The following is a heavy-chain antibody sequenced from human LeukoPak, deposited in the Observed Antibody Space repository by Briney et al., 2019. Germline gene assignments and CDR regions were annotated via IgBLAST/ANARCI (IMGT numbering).Heavy chain of an antibody. CDR3: ARDFRLAAAGQQGYYYYMDV. Sequence: ASVKVSCKASGFTFTSSALQWVRQARGQRLEWIGWIVVASGNTNYAQKFQERVTITRDMSTSTAYMELSSLRSEDTAVYYCARDFRLAAAGQQGYYYYMDVWGKGTTVTVSS. J-gene: IGHJ6*03. D-gene: IGHD6-13*01. V-gene: IGHV1-58*01. CDR2: IVVASGNT. CDR1: GFTFTSSA.